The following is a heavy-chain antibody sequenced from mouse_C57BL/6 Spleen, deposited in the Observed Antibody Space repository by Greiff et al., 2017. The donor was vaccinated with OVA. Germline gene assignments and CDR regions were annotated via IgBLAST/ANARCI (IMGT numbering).Heavy chain of an antibody. CDR1: GYTFTDYY. D-gene: IGHD4-1*01. J-gene: IGHJ1*03. Sequence: QVQLQQSGAELVRPGASVKLSCKASGYTFTDYYINWVKQRPGQGLEWIARIYPGSGNTYYNEKFKGKATLTAEKSSSTAYMQLSSLTSEDSAVYFWARTGTSWYFDVWGTGTTVTVSS. CDR3: ARTGTSWYFDV. CDR2: IYPGSGNT. V-gene: IGHV1-76*01.